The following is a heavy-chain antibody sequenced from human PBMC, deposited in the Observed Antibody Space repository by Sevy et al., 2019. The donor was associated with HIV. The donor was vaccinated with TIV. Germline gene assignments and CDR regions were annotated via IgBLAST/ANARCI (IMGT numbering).Heavy chain of an antibody. D-gene: IGHD3-9*01. CDR1: GFTFSSYW. Sequence: GGSLRLSCAASGFTFSSYWMSWVRQAPGKGLEWVANIKQDGSEKYYVDSVKGRFTISRDNAKNSLYLQMNSLRAEDTAVYYCASASGTKLNILTGYYYYYGMDVWGQGTTVTVSS. CDR3: ASASGTKLNILTGYYYYYGMDV. J-gene: IGHJ6*02. CDR2: IKQDGSEK. V-gene: IGHV3-7*01.